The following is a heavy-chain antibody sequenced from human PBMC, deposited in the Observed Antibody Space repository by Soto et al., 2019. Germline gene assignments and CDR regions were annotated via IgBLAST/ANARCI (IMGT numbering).Heavy chain of an antibody. J-gene: IGHJ4*02. CDR2: IKSKTDGGTT. CDR3: STASMGAPTSDY. V-gene: IGHV3-15*01. Sequence: EVQLVESGGGLVKPGGSLRLSCAASGFTFSNAWMSWVRQAPGKGLEWVGRIKSKTDGGTTDYAAPVQGRFTISRDDSKNTLYLKMSRLKTEDTDVYYCSTASMGAPTSDYWGQLTLVTVSS. CDR1: GFTFSNAW. D-gene: IGHD1-26*01.